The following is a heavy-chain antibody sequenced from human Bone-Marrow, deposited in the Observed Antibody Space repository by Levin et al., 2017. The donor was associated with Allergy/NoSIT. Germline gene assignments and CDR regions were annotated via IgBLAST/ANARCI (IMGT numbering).Heavy chain of an antibody. CDR2: INHSGST. J-gene: IGHJ4*02. CDR1: GGSFSGYY. D-gene: IGHD2-15*01. CDR3: ARAGGQLLPYYFDY. Sequence: PSETLSLTCAVYGGSFSGYYWSWIRQPPGKGLEWIGEINHSGSTNYNPSLKSRVTISVDTSKNQFSLKLSSVTAADTAVYYCARAGGQLLPYYFDYWGQGTLVTVSS. V-gene: IGHV4-34*01.